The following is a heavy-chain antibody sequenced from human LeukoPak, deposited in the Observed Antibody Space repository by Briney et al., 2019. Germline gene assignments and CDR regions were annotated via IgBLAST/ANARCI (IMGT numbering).Heavy chain of an antibody. J-gene: IGHJ5*02. Sequence: PGGPLRLSCAASGLTFSDYWMHWVRQAPGKGLVWVSRINPDGSSASYADSVKGRFTISRDNAKNTLYLQMNSLRAEDTAVYYCARFKVTVTSIPWGQGTLVTVSS. D-gene: IGHD4-11*01. CDR2: INPDGSSA. CDR1: GLTFSDYW. CDR3: ARFKVTVTSIP. V-gene: IGHV3-74*01.